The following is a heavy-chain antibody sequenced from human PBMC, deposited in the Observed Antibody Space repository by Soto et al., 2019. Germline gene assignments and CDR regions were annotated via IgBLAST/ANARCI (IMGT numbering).Heavy chain of an antibody. D-gene: IGHD6-13*01. V-gene: IGHV3-33*01. Sequence: QVQLVESGGGVVQPGGSLRLSCAASGFTFKNYGMHWVRQAPGKGLEWVAGIWHDGSNKYYGDSVKGRFTISRDNSKNMLFMQMDSLRAEDTGVYHCARVAGYQETVGQQLPECWGQGIMVTVSS. CDR3: ARVAGYQETVGQQLPEC. CDR1: GFTFKNYG. CDR2: IWHDGSNK. J-gene: IGHJ4*02.